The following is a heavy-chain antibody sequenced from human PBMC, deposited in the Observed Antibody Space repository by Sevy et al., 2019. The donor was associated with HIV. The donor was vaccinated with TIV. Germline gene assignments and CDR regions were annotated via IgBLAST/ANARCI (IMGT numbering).Heavy chain of an antibody. CDR3: ARAPNYYSSGSGVGGGLDY. CDR2: IWYDGSNK. V-gene: IGHV3-33*01. Sequence: GGSLRLSCAASGFTFSSYGMHWVRQAPGKGLEWVAVIWYDGSNKYYADSVKGRFTISRDNSKNTLYLQMNSLRAEDTAVYYCARAPNYYSSGSGVGGGLDYWGQGTLVTVSS. CDR1: GFTFSSYG. D-gene: IGHD3-10*01. J-gene: IGHJ4*02.